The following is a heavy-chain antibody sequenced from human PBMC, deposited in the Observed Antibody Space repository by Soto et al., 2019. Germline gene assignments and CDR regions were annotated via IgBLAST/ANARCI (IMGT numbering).Heavy chain of an antibody. D-gene: IGHD3-10*01. Sequence: GASVKVSCKVSGSTLTELSMHWVRQATGQGLEWMGWMNPNSGNTGYAQKFQGRVTMTRNTSISTAYMELSSLRSEDTAVYYCARGDGSGSYYRDDAFDIWGQGTMVTVSS. V-gene: IGHV1-8*01. CDR1: GSTLTELS. CDR2: MNPNSGNT. CDR3: ARGDGSGSYYRDDAFDI. J-gene: IGHJ3*02.